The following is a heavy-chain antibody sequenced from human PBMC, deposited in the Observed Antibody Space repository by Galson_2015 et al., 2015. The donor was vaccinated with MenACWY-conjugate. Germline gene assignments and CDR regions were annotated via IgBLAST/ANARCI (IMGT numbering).Heavy chain of an antibody. CDR1: GGSISINYW. Sequence: SETLSLTCAVSGGSISINYWWTWVRQPPGKGLEWIGEIYHSGSTNYNPSLKSRLTVSVDKSKNQFSLKLSSVTAADTAVYYCARGNYYVSGTYYKSANFDYWGQGSPVTVSS. CDR2: IYHSGST. J-gene: IGHJ4*02. D-gene: IGHD3-10*01. CDR3: ARGNYYVSGTYYKSANFDY. V-gene: IGHV4-4*02.